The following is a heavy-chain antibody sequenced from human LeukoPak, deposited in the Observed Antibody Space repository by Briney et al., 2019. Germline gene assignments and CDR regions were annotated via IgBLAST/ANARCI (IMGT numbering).Heavy chain of an antibody. J-gene: IGHJ5*02. CDR3: ARVNRGYSGYDYAGWFDP. Sequence: SVKVSCKASGGTFSSYAISWVRQAPGQGLEWTGGIIPIFGTANYAQKFQGRVTITADESTSTAYMELSSLRSEDTAVYYCARVNRGYSGYDYAGWFDPWGQGTLVTVSS. D-gene: IGHD5-12*01. CDR2: IIPIFGTA. V-gene: IGHV1-69*13. CDR1: GGTFSSYA.